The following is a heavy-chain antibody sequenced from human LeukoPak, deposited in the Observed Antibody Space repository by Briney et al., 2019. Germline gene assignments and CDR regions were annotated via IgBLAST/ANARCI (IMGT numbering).Heavy chain of an antibody. CDR1: GGTFSSYA. CDR3: ASRRTSSSYYFDY. CDR2: IIPIFGTA. D-gene: IGHD2-2*01. V-gene: IGHV1-69*13. Sequence: SVKVSCKASGGTFSSYAISWVRQAPGQGLEWMGGIIPIFGTANYAQKFQGRVTITADESTSTAYMELSSLRSEDTAVYYCASRRTSSSYYFDYWDQGTLVTVSS. J-gene: IGHJ4*02.